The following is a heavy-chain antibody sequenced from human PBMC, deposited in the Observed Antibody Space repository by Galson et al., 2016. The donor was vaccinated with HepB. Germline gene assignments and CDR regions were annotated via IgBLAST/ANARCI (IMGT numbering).Heavy chain of an antibody. CDR1: GLTFNSYA. CDR3: AKIDSSTWYPRGVY. CDR2: LRGSGSST. J-gene: IGHJ4*02. V-gene: IGHV3-23*01. D-gene: IGHD2-2*01. Sequence: SLRLSCAGSGLTFNSYAMHWVRQAPGKGLEWVSGLRGSGSSTFYADSVKGRFTISRDKSKNTVFLQMNSLRVEDMAMYYCAKIDSSTWYPRGVYWGRGTLVTVSS.